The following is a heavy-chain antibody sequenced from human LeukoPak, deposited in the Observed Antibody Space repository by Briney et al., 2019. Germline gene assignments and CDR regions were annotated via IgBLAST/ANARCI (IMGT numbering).Heavy chain of an antibody. V-gene: IGHV1-2*02. CDR3: ARVATKFQMLYPDF. CDR1: GYTFSDHY. Sequence: ASVKVSCKTSGYTFSDHYIYWVRQTPKQGLEWMGFINPRTGATYYAENFQGRVTLTRDTSINTAYLELRSDDTAVYYCARVATKFQMLYPDFWGQGSLVTVSA. J-gene: IGHJ4*02. CDR2: INPRTGAT. D-gene: IGHD3-16*02.